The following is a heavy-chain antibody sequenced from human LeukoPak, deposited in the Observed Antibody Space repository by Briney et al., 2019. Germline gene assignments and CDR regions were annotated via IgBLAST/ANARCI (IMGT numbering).Heavy chain of an antibody. CDR3: VRDCNGGSCYSGWFDP. V-gene: IGHV4-4*07. CDR2: IYTSGST. J-gene: IGHJ5*02. CDR1: GGSISSYY. Sequence: PSETLSLTCTVSGGSISSYYWSWIRQPAGKGLEWIGRIYTSGSTNYNPSLKSRVTMSVDTSKNQFSLKLSSVTAADTAMYYCVRDCNGGSCYSGWFDPWGQGTLVPVSS. D-gene: IGHD2-15*01.